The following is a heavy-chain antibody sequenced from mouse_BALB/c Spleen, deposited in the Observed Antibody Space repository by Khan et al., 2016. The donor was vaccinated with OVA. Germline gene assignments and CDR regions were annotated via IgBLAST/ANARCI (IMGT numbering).Heavy chain of an antibody. CDR1: GFTFSSFG. V-gene: IGHV5-17*02. J-gene: IGHJ2*01. CDR2: ISGDSSTI. Sequence: EVKLVESGGGLVQPGGSRKLSCVASGFTFSSFGMHWVRQAPEKGLEWVAYISGDSSTIYYTDTVMGRFSISRENPKNTLFLQMASLRSEDMAMYYCARSYFYGYYFDQWGQGTTLTVSS. D-gene: IGHD1-1*01. CDR3: ARSYFYGYYFDQ.